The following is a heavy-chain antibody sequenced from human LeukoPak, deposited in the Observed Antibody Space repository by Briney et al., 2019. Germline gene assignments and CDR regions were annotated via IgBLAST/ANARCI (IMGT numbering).Heavy chain of an antibody. D-gene: IGHD3-22*01. Sequence: TFTGXYMXXXGQAPGQGLEXXERINPNSGGTNYAQKFQGRVTMTRDTSISTAYMELSRLRSDDTAVYYCARVYYYDSSGAFDIWGQGTMVTVSS. V-gene: IGHV1-2*06. J-gene: IGHJ3*02. CDR3: ARVYYYDSSGAFDI. CDR2: INPNSGGT. CDR1: TFTGXY.